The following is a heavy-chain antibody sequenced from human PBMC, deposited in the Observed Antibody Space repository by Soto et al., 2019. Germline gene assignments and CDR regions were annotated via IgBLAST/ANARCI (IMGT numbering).Heavy chain of an antibody. Sequence: ASVKVSCKVSGYTLTELSMHWVRQAPGKGLEWMGGFDPEDGETIYAQKFQGRVTMTEDTSTDTAYMELSSLRSEDTAVYYCATKSGEPNSSVSYYFDYWGQGTLVTVSS. CDR2: FDPEDGET. J-gene: IGHJ4*02. CDR1: GYTLTELS. CDR3: ATKSGEPNSSVSYYFDY. D-gene: IGHD3-10*01. V-gene: IGHV1-24*01.